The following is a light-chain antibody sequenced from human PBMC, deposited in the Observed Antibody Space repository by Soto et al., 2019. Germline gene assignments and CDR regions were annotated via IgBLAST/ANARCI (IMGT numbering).Light chain of an antibody. CDR1: QTISSW. V-gene: IGKV1-5*03. CDR2: KAS. CDR3: QQYNSYSHWT. Sequence: DIQMTQSPSTLSGSVGDRFTITCRASQTISSWLAWYQQKPGKAPKLLIYKASTLKSGVPSRFSGSGSGTEFTLTIRSLQPDDFATYYCQQYNSYSHWTFGQGTTVDIK. J-gene: IGKJ1*01.